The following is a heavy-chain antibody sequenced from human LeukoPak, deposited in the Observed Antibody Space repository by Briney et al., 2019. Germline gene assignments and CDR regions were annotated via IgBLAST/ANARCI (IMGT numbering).Heavy chain of an antibody. CDR3: ARVLWFGEGVIDY. V-gene: IGHV4-39*07. J-gene: IGHJ4*02. Sequence: SETLSLTCTVSGGSISSSSYYWGWIRQPPGKGLEWIGSIYYSGSTYYNPSLKSRVIISVDTSKNQFSLKLSSVTAADTAVYYCARVLWFGEGVIDYWGQGTLVTVSS. D-gene: IGHD3-10*01. CDR2: IYYSGST. CDR1: GGSISSSSYY.